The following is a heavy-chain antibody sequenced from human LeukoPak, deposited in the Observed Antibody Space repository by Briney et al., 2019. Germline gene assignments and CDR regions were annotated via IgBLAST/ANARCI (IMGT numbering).Heavy chain of an antibody. V-gene: IGHV1-18*01. CDR3: ARDPPRIVVVVAATNYYGMDV. J-gene: IGHJ6*02. Sequence: ASVRVSCKASGYTFTSYGISWVRQAPGQGLEWMGWISAYNGNTNYAQKLQGRVTMTTDTSTSTAYMELRSLRSDDTAVYYCARDPPRIVVVVAATNYYGMDVWGQGTTVTVSS. CDR1: GYTFTSYG. CDR2: ISAYNGNT. D-gene: IGHD2-15*01.